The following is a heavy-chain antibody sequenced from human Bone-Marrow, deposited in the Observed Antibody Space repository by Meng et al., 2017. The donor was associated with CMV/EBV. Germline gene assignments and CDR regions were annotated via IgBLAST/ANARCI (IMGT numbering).Heavy chain of an antibody. CDR3: TTDDFWSNRGDY. Sequence: GGSPRLSCAASGFTFSNAWMSWVRQAPGKGLEWVGRIKSKTDGGTTDYAAPVKGRFTISRDDSKNTLYLQMNSLKTEDTAVYYCTTDDFWSNRGDYWGQGTLVTVSS. D-gene: IGHD3-3*01. CDR1: GFTFSNAW. CDR2: IKSKTDGGTT. J-gene: IGHJ4*02. V-gene: IGHV3-15*01.